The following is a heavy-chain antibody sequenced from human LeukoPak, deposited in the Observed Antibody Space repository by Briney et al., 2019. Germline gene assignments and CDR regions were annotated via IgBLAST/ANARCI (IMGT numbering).Heavy chain of an antibody. Sequence: ASVKVSCKASGYTFTSYGISWVRQAPGQGLEWMGWISAYNGNTNYAQKLQGRVTMTTDTSTSTDYMELRSLRSDDTAVYYCARAGDCSGGSCYNYFDYWGQGTLVTVSS. D-gene: IGHD2-15*01. J-gene: IGHJ4*02. CDR2: ISAYNGNT. CDR3: ARAGDCSGGSCYNYFDY. V-gene: IGHV1-18*01. CDR1: GYTFTSYG.